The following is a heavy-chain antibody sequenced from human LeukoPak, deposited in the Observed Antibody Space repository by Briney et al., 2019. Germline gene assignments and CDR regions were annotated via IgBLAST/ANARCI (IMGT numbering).Heavy chain of an antibody. Sequence: PSETLSLTCTVSGGSISSYYWSWIRQPPGKGLEWIGYIYYSGSTNYNPSLKSRVTISVDTSKNQFSLKLSPVTAADTAVYYCARLHVDTAMVTTKWYFDYWGQGTLVTVSS. V-gene: IGHV4-59*08. J-gene: IGHJ4*02. CDR3: ARLHVDTAMVTTKWYFDY. CDR2: IYYSGST. CDR1: GGSISSYY. D-gene: IGHD5-18*01.